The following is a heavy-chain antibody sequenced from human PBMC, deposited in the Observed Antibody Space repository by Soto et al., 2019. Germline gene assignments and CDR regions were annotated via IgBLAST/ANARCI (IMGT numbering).Heavy chain of an antibody. Sequence: QVQLVESGGGVVQPGRSLRLSCAASGFTFSSYAMHWVRQAPGKGLEWVAVISYDGSNKYYADSVKGRFTIPRDNSKNTLYLQMNSLRAEDTAVYYCARDASLLRFYDYWGQGTLVTVSS. V-gene: IGHV3-30-3*01. J-gene: IGHJ4*02. D-gene: IGHD4-17*01. CDR1: GFTFSSYA. CDR2: ISYDGSNK. CDR3: ARDASLLRFYDY.